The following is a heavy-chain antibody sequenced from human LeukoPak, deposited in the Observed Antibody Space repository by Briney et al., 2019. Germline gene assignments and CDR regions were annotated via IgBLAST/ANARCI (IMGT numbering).Heavy chain of an antibody. V-gene: IGHV4-59*01. CDR3: ARDRGNSGLNFDL. D-gene: IGHD2/OR15-2a*01. Sequence: SETLSLTCTVSGGSISSYYWSWIRQPPGKGLEWIGYIYYSGSTNYNPSLKSRVTISVDTSKNQFSLKLSSVTAADTAVYYCARDRGNSGLNFDLWGRGTLVTVSS. CDR1: GGSISSYY. J-gene: IGHJ2*01. CDR2: IYYSGST.